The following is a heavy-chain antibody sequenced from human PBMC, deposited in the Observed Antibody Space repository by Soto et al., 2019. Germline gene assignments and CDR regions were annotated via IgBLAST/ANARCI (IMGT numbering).Heavy chain of an antibody. J-gene: IGHJ4*02. V-gene: IGHV3-7*03. Sequence: GGSLRLSCAASGLSISSYWMNWVRQAPGKGLEWVAIIRKDGSEKYYVDSVKGRFTISRDNAKNSLYLQMNSPRDDDTAVYYCAGGSGWLSDYWGRGTLVTVSS. D-gene: IGHD6-19*01. CDR3: AGGSGWLSDY. CDR1: GLSISSYW. CDR2: IRKDGSEK.